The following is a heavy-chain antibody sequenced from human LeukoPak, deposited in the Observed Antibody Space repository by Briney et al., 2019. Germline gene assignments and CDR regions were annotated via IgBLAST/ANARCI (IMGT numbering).Heavy chain of an antibody. CDR2: IYYSGST. Sequence: SQTLSLTCTVSGGSISSGGYYWGWIRQPPGKGLEWIGSIYYSGSTYYNPSLKSRVTISVDTSKNQFSLKLSSVTAADTAVYYCARVHRYSSGWSHVRPYSWFDPWGQGTLVTVSS. J-gene: IGHJ5*02. CDR3: ARVHRYSSGWSHVRPYSWFDP. D-gene: IGHD6-19*01. CDR1: GGSISSGGYY. V-gene: IGHV4-39*07.